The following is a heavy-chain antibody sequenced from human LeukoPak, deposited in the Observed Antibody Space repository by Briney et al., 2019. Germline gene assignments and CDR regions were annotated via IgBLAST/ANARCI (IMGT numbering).Heavy chain of an antibody. Sequence: SETLSLTCAVYGGSFSGYYWSWIRQPPGKGLEWIGEINHSGSTKYNPSLKSRVTISGDTSKNQFSLKLRSVTAADTAVYHCARALERYYYDSSGYYAHFDYWGQGTLVTVSS. CDR2: INHSGST. J-gene: IGHJ4*02. V-gene: IGHV4-34*01. CDR1: GGSFSGYY. CDR3: ARALERYYYDSSGYYAHFDY. D-gene: IGHD3-22*01.